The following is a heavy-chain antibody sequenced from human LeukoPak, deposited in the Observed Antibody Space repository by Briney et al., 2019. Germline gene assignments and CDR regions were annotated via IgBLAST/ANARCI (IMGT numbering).Heavy chain of an antibody. J-gene: IGHJ4*02. CDR2: IYHSGST. D-gene: IGHD5-18*01. CDR3: ARDNVDTAMVYYFDY. CDR1: GYSISSGYY. Sequence: SETLSLTCTVSGYSISSGYYWGWIRQPPGKGLEWIGSIYHSGSTYYNPSLKSRVTISVDTSKNQFSLKLSSVTAADTAVYYCARDNVDTAMVYYFDYWGQGTLVTVSS. V-gene: IGHV4-38-2*02.